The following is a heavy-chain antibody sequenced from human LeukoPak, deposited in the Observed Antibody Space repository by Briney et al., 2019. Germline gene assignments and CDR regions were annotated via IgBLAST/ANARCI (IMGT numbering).Heavy chain of an antibody. D-gene: IGHD6-19*01. J-gene: IGHJ4*02. CDR3: AKSQSGYSSGWYLFDY. V-gene: IGHV3-23*01. CDR1: GFTFSSYA. Sequence: PGGSLRLSCAASGFTFSSYAMSWVRQAPGNGLEWVSAISGSGGSTYYADSVKGRFTISRDNSKNTLYLQMNSLRAEDTAVYYCAKSQSGYSSGWYLFDYWGQGTLVTVSS. CDR2: ISGSGGST.